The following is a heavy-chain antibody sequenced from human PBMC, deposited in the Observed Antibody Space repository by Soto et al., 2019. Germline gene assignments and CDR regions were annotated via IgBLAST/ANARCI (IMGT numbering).Heavy chain of an antibody. CDR1: GYTFTSYG. J-gene: IGHJ4*02. CDR3: ARDCTPRHQLLCY. V-gene: IGHV1-18*01. D-gene: IGHD2-2*01. CDR2: ISAYNGIT. Sequence: ASVKVSCKASGYTFTSYGISWVRQAPGQGLEWMGWISAYNGITDYAEKVQGRVTMTTDASTSTAYMELRSLRSDDTAVYFCARDCTPRHQLLCYWGQGTLVTVSS.